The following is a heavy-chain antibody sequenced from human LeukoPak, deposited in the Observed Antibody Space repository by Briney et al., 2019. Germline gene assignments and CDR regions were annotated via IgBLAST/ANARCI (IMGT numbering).Heavy chain of an antibody. CDR3: ARRVGGIHFDY. CDR1: GYTFTSYD. CDR2: MNPNSGHT. D-gene: IGHD3-10*01. Sequence: ASVKVSCKTSGYTFTSYDINWVRQATGQGLEWTGWMNPNSGHTGFAQKFQGRVTITRNTSISTAYMELSRLRSEDTAVYYCARRVGGIHFDYWGQGTLVTVSS. J-gene: IGHJ4*02. V-gene: IGHV1-8*03.